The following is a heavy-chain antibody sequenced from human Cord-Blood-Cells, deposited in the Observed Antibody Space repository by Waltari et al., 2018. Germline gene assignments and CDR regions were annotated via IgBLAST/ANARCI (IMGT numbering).Heavy chain of an antibody. J-gene: IGHJ4*02. D-gene: IGHD1-26*01. CDR2: INHSGST. CDR3: ARGVPSGSYYYFDY. CDR1: GGSFSGYY. V-gene: IGHV4-34*01. Sequence: QVQLQQWGAGLLKPSETLSLTCAVYGGSFSGYYWSWIRQPPGKGLEWIGEINHSGSTNYNPSLKTRVTISVGTAKNQFSLKLSAVSAADTAVYYCARGVPSGSYYYFDYWGQGTLVTVAS.